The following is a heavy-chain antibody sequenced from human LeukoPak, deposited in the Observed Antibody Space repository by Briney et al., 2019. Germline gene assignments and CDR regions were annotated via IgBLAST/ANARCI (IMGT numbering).Heavy chain of an antibody. CDR1: GTSISTYY. CDR2: LYYSGST. CDR3: ARAGSDYSFDY. D-gene: IGHD3/OR15-3a*01. V-gene: IGHV4-59*08. Sequence: SETLSLTCTVSGTSISTYYWSWIRQPPGKGLEWVGYLYYSGSTSYNPSLKSRVTISVDTSKNQFSLRLSSVTAADTAVYYCARAGSDYSFDYWGQGTLVTVSS. J-gene: IGHJ4*02.